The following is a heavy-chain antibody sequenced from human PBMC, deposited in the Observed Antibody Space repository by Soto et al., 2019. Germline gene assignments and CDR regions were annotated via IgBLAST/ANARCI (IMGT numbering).Heavy chain of an antibody. CDR3: ARDFIMITFGGGMDV. CDR2: INAGNGNT. Sequence: ASVKVSCEASGYTFTSYGIHWVLQAPGQRLEWTGWINAGNGNTKYSEKLQGRVTMTTDTSTSTAYMELRSLRSDDTAVYYCARDFIMITFGGGMDVWGQGTTVTVSS. J-gene: IGHJ6*02. D-gene: IGHD3-16*01. CDR1: GYTFTSYG. V-gene: IGHV1-3*01.